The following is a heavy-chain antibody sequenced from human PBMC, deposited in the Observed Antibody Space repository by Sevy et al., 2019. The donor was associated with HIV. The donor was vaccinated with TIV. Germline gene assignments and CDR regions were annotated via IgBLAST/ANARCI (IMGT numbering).Heavy chain of an antibody. CDR3: ARSPYYDFWSGYYRWGYYYYYGMDV. D-gene: IGHD3-3*01. CDR1: GYTFTSYY. J-gene: IGHJ6*02. V-gene: IGHV1-46*01. Sequence: ASVKVSCKASGYTFTSYYMHWVRQAPGQWLEWMGIINPSGGSTSYAQKFQGRVTMTRDTSTSTVYMELSSLRSEDTAVYYCARSPYYDFWSGYYRWGYYYYYGMDVWGQGTTVTVSS. CDR2: INPSGGST.